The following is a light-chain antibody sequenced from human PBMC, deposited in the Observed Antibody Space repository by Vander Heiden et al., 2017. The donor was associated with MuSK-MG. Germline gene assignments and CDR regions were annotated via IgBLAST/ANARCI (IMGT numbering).Light chain of an antibody. CDR1: QSVSNNF. Sequence: VLTQSPGTLSLSPGERATLSCRASQSVSNNFIAWYQQKPGQAPSLLIYGASSRATGIPDRFSGSGSGTDFTLTISRLEPEDVAMYYCQQYGSSTPLTFGEGTKVEIK. V-gene: IGKV3-20*01. CDR3: QQYGSSTPLT. J-gene: IGKJ4*01. CDR2: GAS.